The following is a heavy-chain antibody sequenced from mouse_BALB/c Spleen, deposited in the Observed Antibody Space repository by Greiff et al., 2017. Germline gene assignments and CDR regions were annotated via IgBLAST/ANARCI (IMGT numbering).Heavy chain of an antibody. CDR3: AREGWLLLAY. CDR1: GFSLTSYG. CDR2: IWAGGST. J-gene: IGHJ3*01. V-gene: IGHV2-9*02. D-gene: IGHD2-3*01. Sequence: QVQLKESGPGLVAPSQSLSITCTVSGFSLTSYGVHWVRQPPGKGLEWLGVIWAGGSTNYNSALMSRLSISKDNSKSQVFLKMNSLQTDDTAMYYCAREGWLLLAYWGQGTLVTVSA.